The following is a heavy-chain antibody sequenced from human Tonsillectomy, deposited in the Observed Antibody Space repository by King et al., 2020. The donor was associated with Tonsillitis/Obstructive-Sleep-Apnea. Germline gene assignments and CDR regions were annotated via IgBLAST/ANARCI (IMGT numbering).Heavy chain of an antibody. CDR2: ISWNSGSI. V-gene: IGHV3-9*01. D-gene: IGHD1-26*01. J-gene: IGHJ6*03. CDR3: AKSGELLAYYYMDV. CDR1: GFTFDDYA. Sequence: VQLVESGGGLVQPGRSLRLSCAASGFTFDDYAMHWVRQAPGKGLEWVSGISWNSGSIGYADSVKGRFTISRDNAKNSLYLQMNSLRAEDTALYYCAKSGELLAYYYMDVWGKGTTVTVSS.